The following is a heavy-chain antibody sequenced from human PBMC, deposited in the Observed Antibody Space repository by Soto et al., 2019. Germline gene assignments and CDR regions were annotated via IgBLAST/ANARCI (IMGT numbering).Heavy chain of an antibody. J-gene: IGHJ5*02. CDR3: AHLRQGSGYCSSTSCLNWFDP. D-gene: IGHD2-2*01. CDR1: GFSLSTSGVG. V-gene: IGHV2-5*02. CDR2: IYWDDDK. Sequence: SGPTLVNPTQTLTLTCTFSGFSLSTSGVGVGWIRQPPGKALEWLALIYWDDDKRYSPSLKSRLTITKDTSKNQVVLTMTNMDPVDTATYYCAHLRQGSGYCSSTSCLNWFDPWGQGTLVTVSS.